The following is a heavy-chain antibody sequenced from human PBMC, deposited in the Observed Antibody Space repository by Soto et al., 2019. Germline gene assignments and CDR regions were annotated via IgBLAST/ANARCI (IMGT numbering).Heavy chain of an antibody. D-gene: IGHD1-1*01. CDR1: GASISGFY. Sequence: PSETLSLTCTVSGASISGFYWSWIRKSAGKGLEWIGRIYATGTTDYTPSLKSRVMMPVDTSKKQFSLKLRSVTAADTAVYYCVRDGTKTLRDWFDPWGQGISVTVSS. CDR3: VRDGTKTLRDWFDP. CDR2: IYATGTT. V-gene: IGHV4-4*07. J-gene: IGHJ5*02.